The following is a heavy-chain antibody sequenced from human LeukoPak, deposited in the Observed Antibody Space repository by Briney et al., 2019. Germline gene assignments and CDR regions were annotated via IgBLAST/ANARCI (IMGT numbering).Heavy chain of an antibody. CDR1: GGSISSGGYY. V-gene: IGHV4-31*03. J-gene: IGHJ4*02. CDR3: AREWVVAASYYFDY. D-gene: IGHD2-15*01. Sequence: SQTLSLTCTVSGGSISSGGYYWSWIRQHPGKGLEWIGYIYYSGSTYCNPSLKSRVTISVDTSKNQFSLKLSSVTAADTAVYYCAREWVVAASYYFDYWGQGTLVTVSS. CDR2: IYYSGST.